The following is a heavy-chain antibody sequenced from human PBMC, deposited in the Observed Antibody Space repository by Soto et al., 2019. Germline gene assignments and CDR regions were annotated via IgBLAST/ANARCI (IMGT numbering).Heavy chain of an antibody. CDR2: IWYDGSNK. D-gene: IGHD2-15*01. V-gene: IGHV3-33*01. CDR3: ARGTVVVVAATEKYYFDY. J-gene: IGHJ4*02. Sequence: QVQLVESGGGVVQPGRSLRLSCAASGFTFSSYGMHWVRQAPGKGLEWVAVIWYDGSNKYYADSVKGRFTISRDNSKNTLYRQMNSLRAEDTAVYYCARGTVVVVAATEKYYFDYWGQGTLVTVSS. CDR1: GFTFSSYG.